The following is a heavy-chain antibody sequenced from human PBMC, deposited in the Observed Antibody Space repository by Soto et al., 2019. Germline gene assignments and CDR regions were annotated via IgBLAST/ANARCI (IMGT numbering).Heavy chain of an antibody. J-gene: IGHJ6*02. CDR3: AKDLLGPGRAYGMDV. CDR2: ISYDGSNK. D-gene: IGHD7-27*01. Sequence: QVQLLESGGRVVQPGRSLRLSCAASGFTFSSYGMHWVRQAPGKGLEWVAVISYDGSNKYYADSVKGRFTISRDNSKNTLYLQMNSLRAEDTAVYYCAKDLLGPGRAYGMDVWGQGTTVTVSS. CDR1: GFTFSSYG. V-gene: IGHV3-30*18.